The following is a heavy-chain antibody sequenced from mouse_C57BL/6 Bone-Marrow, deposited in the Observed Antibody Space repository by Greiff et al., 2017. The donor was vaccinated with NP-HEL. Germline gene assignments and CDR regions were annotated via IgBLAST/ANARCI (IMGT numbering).Heavy chain of an antibody. CDR1: GYSITSGYY. CDR2: ISYDGSN. CDR3: ARGGLYFDY. Sequence: EVQRVESGPGLVKPSQSLSLTCSVTGYSITSGYYWNWIRQFPGNKLEWMGYISYDGSNNYNPSLKNRISITRDTSKNHIFLTLNSVTTEGTATCYCARGGLYFDYWGQGTTLTVSS. V-gene: IGHV3-6*01. J-gene: IGHJ2*01.